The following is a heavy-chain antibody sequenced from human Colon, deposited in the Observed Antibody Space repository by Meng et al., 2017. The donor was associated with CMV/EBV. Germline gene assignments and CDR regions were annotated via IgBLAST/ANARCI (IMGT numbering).Heavy chain of an antibody. Sequence: GALKISCAASGFTFSNSWMHWVRQGPGKGLVWVSRINGDGSSTSYADSVKGRFTISRDNAKNTLFLQMNSLRTEDTAVYYCALRLRNSDGMDVWGQGTTVTVSS. CDR1: GFTFSNSW. CDR3: ALRLRNSDGMDV. CDR2: INGDGSST. D-gene: IGHD3-16*01. V-gene: IGHV3-74*01. J-gene: IGHJ6*02.